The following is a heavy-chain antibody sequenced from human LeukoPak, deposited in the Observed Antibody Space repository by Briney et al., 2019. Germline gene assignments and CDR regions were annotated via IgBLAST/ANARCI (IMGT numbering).Heavy chain of an antibody. J-gene: IGHJ4*01. Sequence: GGSLRLSSVASGFNFRASGMHWVRQAPGQGLEYISAISADGGTTFHAESVKGRFTISRDNSKNTLYLQMGSLRIDDSALYYCARGRGGPPFDFWGHGTLITVSS. CDR1: GFNFRASG. V-gene: IGHV3-64*02. CDR2: ISADGGTT. CDR3: ARGRGGPPFDF. D-gene: IGHD3-10*01.